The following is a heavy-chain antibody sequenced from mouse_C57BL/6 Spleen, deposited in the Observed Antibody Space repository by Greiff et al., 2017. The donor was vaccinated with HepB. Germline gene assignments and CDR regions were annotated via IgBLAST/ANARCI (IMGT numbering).Heavy chain of an antibody. D-gene: IGHD2-1*01. CDR3: ARHEGNGYAMDY. J-gene: IGHJ4*01. Sequence: VQLQQSGGGLVQPGGSLKLSCAASGFTFSDYGMAWVRQAPRKGPEWVAFISNLAYSIYYADTVTGRFTISRENAKNTLYLEMSSLRSEDTAMYYCARHEGNGYAMDYWGQGTSVTVSS. CDR1: GFTFSDYG. CDR2: ISNLAYSI. V-gene: IGHV5-15*01.